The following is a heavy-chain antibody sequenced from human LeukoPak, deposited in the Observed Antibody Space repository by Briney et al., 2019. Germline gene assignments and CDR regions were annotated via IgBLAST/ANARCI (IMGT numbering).Heavy chain of an antibody. V-gene: IGHV1-24*01. D-gene: IGHD1-7*01. Sequence: ASVKVSCEVSGYTLTELSMHWVRQAPGKGLEWMGGFDPEDGGTIYAQKFQGRVTMTEDTSTDTAYMELSSLRSEDTAVYYCATGYNWNYDFDYWGQGTLVTVSS. CDR3: ATGYNWNYDFDY. CDR1: GYTLTELS. J-gene: IGHJ4*02. CDR2: FDPEDGGT.